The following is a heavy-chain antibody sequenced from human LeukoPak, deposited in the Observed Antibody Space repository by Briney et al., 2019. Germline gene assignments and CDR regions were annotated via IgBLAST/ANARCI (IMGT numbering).Heavy chain of an antibody. D-gene: IGHD3-22*01. CDR2: ISDDGSNY. CDR3: ARDFGQATWDYYDSSGSPFDY. Sequence: GGSLRLSCAASGFTFSSYAMHWIRQAPGKGLEWVAVISDDGSNYSYADSVKGRFTISRDNSKNTLYLQMNSLRAEDTAVYYCARDFGQATWDYYDSSGSPFDYWGQGTLVTVSS. CDR1: GFTFSSYA. J-gene: IGHJ4*02. V-gene: IGHV3-30*14.